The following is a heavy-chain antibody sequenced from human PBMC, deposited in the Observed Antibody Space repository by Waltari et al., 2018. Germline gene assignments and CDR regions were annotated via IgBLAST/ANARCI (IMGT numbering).Heavy chain of an antibody. V-gene: IGHV3-7*01. CDR1: GFTFSNNW. CDR3: TRGGDDSSWYWRN. J-gene: IGHJ4*02. CDR2: INQDGSEK. D-gene: IGHD6-13*01. Sequence: EVQLVESGGGLVQPGGSLRLSCAASGFTFSNNWMTWVRQAPGKGLGWVANINQDGSEKYSVESVNGRFTISRDNAKNSLYLQLNSLRADDTAVYYCTRGGDDSSWYWRNWGQGTLVTVSS.